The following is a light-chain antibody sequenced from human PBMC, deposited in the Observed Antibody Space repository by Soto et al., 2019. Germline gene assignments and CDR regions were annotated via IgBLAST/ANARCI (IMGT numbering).Light chain of an antibody. CDR2: SNN. J-gene: IGLJ2*01. Sequence: QSVLTQPPPASGTPGQRVTISCSGSSSNIGSNTVNWYQQLPGTAPKLLIYSNNQRPSGVPDRFSGSKSGTSASLAISGLQSEDEADYYCAAWDDSLNGPVVFGGGTKVTVL. CDR1: SSNIGSNT. CDR3: AAWDDSLNGPVV. V-gene: IGLV1-44*01.